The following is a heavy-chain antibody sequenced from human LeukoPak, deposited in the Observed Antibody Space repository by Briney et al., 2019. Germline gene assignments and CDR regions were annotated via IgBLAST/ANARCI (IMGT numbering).Heavy chain of an antibody. CDR2: IRYNGNDN. Sequence: GGSLRLSCTASGITFNTYGLHWVRQAPGKGLEWVAFIRYNGNDNYYSDSVKGRFTISRDNSKNTLYLQMNSLRAEDTAVYYCARGAGAGTGWFDPWGQGILVTVSS. CDR1: GITFNTYG. V-gene: IGHV3-30*02. J-gene: IGHJ5*02. CDR3: ARGAGAGTGWFDP. D-gene: IGHD6-19*01.